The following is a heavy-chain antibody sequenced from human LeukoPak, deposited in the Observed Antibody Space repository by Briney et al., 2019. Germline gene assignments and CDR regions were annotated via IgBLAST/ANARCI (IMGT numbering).Heavy chain of an antibody. CDR1: GFIFSRYW. CDR3: ARDREFSSSPEYFDY. V-gene: IGHV3-48*04. D-gene: IGHD6-13*01. CDR2: ITSSSTTI. J-gene: IGHJ4*02. Sequence: QSGGSLRLSCATSGFIFSRYWMSWVRQAPGKGLDWVSYITSSSTTIYYADSVKGRFTISRDNARNSLYLQMNSLRAEDTAIYYCARDREFSSSPEYFDYWGQGTLVTVSS.